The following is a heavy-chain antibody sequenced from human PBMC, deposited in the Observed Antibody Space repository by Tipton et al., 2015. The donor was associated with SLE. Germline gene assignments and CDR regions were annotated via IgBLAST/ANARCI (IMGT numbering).Heavy chain of an antibody. CDR1: GGSISSSSYY. CDR3: ARPPSSSAPAEYFQH. CDR2: IYYSGST. D-gene: IGHD6-6*01. Sequence: TLSLTCTVSGGSISSSSYYWGWIRQPPGKGLEWIGSIYYSGSTYYNPSLKSRVTISVDTSKNQFSLKLSSVTAADTAVYYCARPPSSSAPAEYFQHWGQGTLVTVSS. J-gene: IGHJ1*01. V-gene: IGHV4-39*01.